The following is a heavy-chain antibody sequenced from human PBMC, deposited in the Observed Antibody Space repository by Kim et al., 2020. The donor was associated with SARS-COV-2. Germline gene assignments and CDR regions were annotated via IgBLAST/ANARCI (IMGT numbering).Heavy chain of an antibody. CDR2: IRSKANNYAT. CDR3: ARRNTPTNLGSDL. J-gene: IGHJ2*01. D-gene: IGHD2-8*01. CDR1: GFSFSDSA. V-gene: IGHV3-73*01. Sequence: GGSLRLSCAASGFSFSDSAMHWVRQASGKGLEWVGRIRSKANNYATAYAASVKGRFTISRDDSKNTADLQMNSLKTEDTAVYYCARRNTPTNLGSDLWGRGTLVTVSS.